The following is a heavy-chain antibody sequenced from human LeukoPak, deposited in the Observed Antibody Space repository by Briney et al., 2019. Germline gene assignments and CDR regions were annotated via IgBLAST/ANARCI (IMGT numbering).Heavy chain of an antibody. CDR3: ARVRDTAIDY. CDR2: IYYSGST. CDR1: GGSISSYY. Sequence: SETLSLTCTVSGGSISSYYWSWIRQPPGKGLEWIGYIYYSGSTNYNPSLKSRVTISVDTSKNQFSLKLSSVTAADTAVYYCARVRDTAIDYWGQGTLVTVSS. V-gene: IGHV4-59*01. D-gene: IGHD5-18*01. J-gene: IGHJ4*02.